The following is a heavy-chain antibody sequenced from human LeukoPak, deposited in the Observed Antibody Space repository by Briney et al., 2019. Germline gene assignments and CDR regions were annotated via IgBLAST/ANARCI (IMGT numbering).Heavy chain of an antibody. CDR3: GRSYSSSHPDWFDP. J-gene: IGHJ5*02. Sequence: ASVKVSCKASGYTFTSYGISWVRQAPGQGLEWMGWISGYNGNPNYARELQGRVTMTTDTSTSTAYMELRSLRADDTAVYYCGRSYSSSHPDWFDPWGQGTLVTVSS. CDR1: GYTFTSYG. V-gene: IGHV1-18*01. CDR2: ISGYNGNP. D-gene: IGHD6-6*01.